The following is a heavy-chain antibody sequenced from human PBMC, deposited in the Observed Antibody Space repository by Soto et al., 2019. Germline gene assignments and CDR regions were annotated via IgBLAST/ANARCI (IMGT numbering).Heavy chain of an antibody. J-gene: IGHJ5*02. CDR2: VSSHSSTT. V-gene: IGHV3-48*02. CDR1: VFPFSTYS. D-gene: IGHD6-19*01. Sequence: GGSLRLSCSASVFPFSTYSLNWVRQAPGKGLEWVSYVSSHSSTTYYADSVKGRSSISRDNAENALYLQMNSLRDEDTAVYYCVRDASGGSYLNYFDLWGQGTLVTGSS. CDR3: VRDASGGSYLNYFDL.